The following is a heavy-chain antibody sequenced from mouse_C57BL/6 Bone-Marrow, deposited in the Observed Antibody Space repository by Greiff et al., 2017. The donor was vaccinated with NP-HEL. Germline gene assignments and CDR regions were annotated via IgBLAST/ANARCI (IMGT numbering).Heavy chain of an antibody. Sequence: EVQLQQSGAELVRPGASVKLSCTASGFNIKDYYMHWVKQRPEQGLEWIGRIDPEDGDTEYAPKFQGKATMTADTSSNTAYLQLSSLTSEDTAVYYCTQFITTAYYAMDYWGQGTSVTVSS. CDR2: IDPEDGDT. J-gene: IGHJ4*01. CDR1: GFNIKDYY. CDR3: TQFITTAYYAMDY. V-gene: IGHV14-1*01. D-gene: IGHD1-1*01.